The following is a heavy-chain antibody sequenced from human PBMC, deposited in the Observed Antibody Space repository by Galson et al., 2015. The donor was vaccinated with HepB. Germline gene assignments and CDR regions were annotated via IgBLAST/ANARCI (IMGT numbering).Heavy chain of an antibody. V-gene: IGHV3-21*01. CDR1: EFILSMYW. Sequence: SLRLSCAASEFILSMYWMNWVRQAPGKGLEWVSSISSSSSYIYYADSVKGRFTISRDNAKNSLYLQMNSLRAEDTAVYYCARDLRRPRDTWIQLWVLYGVDVWGQGTTVTVSS. D-gene: IGHD5-18*01. J-gene: IGHJ6*02. CDR3: ARDLRRPRDTWIQLWVLYGVDV. CDR2: ISSSSSYI.